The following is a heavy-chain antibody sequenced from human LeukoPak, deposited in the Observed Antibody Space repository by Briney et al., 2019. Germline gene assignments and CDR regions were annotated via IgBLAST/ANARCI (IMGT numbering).Heavy chain of an antibody. V-gene: IGHV4-59*01. CDR3: ARSTSGYYSEHYYFYMDV. CDR2: IYYSGTT. Sequence: PSETLSLTCSVSGASISSYFWSWIRQPPGKGLEWIGYIYYSGTTNYNPSLKSRIAISLDTSKKQFSLRMRSVSAADTAVYYCARSTSGYYSEHYYFYMDVWGKGTTVTVSS. D-gene: IGHD3-22*01. J-gene: IGHJ6*03. CDR1: GASISSYF.